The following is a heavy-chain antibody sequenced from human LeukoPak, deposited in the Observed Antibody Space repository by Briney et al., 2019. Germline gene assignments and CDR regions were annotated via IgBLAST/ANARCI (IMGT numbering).Heavy chain of an antibody. D-gene: IGHD1-26*01. CDR1: GFTSSMYA. Sequence: PGGSLRLSCAASGFTSSMYAIHWVRQAPGKGLEYVSVISSNGGSTYYANSVKGRFTISRDNAKNSLYLQMNSLRAEDTAVYYCARIESGSGRDWGQGTLVTVSS. V-gene: IGHV3-64*01. CDR3: ARIESGSGRD. J-gene: IGHJ4*02. CDR2: ISSNGGST.